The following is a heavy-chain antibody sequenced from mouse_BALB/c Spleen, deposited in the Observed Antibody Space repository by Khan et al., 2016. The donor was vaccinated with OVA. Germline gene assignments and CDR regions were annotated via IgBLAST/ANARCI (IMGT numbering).Heavy chain of an antibody. CDR2: ISSGGSYT. CDR3: ARQYSNSFFEY. Sequence: EVQGVESGGDLVKPGGSLKLSCAASGFTFSSFGMSWIRQTPDTGLEWVATISSGGSYTYYPASVKGRFTISRDNAKNHLYLQMSSLKSEDTAMYYCARQYSNSFFEYWGQGTTLTVSS. D-gene: IGHD2-5*01. V-gene: IGHV5-6*01. J-gene: IGHJ2*01. CDR1: GFTFSSFG.